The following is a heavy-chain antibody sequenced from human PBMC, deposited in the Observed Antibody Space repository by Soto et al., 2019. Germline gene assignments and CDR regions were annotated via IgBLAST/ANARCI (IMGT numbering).Heavy chain of an antibody. Sequence: SETLSLTCTFSCGSIISYYWSWIRQPPGKGLEWIGYIYYSGSTNYNPSLKSRVTISVDTSKNQFSLNLSSVTAADTAVYYCARGPDTAMVMGYYYYGMDLWGQGTTVTVSS. CDR2: IYYSGST. J-gene: IGHJ6*02. CDR1: CGSIISYY. D-gene: IGHD5-18*01. V-gene: IGHV4-59*01. CDR3: ARGPDTAMVMGYYYYGMDL.